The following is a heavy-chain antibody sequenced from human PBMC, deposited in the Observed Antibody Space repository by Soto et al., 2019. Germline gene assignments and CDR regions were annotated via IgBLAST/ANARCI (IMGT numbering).Heavy chain of an antibody. CDR2: ISAYNGNT. Sequence: ASVKVSCKASGYTFTSYGISWVRQAPGQGLEWMGWISAYNGNTNYAQKLQGRVTMTTDTSTSTAYMELRSLRSDDTAVYYCARDAYYYDSSGYGDAFDIWGQGTMVIGSS. CDR3: ARDAYYYDSSGYGDAFDI. CDR1: GYTFTSYG. D-gene: IGHD3-22*01. V-gene: IGHV1-18*01. J-gene: IGHJ3*02.